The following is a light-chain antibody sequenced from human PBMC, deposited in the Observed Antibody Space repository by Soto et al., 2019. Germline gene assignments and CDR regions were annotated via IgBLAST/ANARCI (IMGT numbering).Light chain of an antibody. J-gene: IGKJ5*01. CDR3: QQYHNWPLT. CDR1: QSVTNN. CDR2: GAS. Sequence: EIVLTQSPTVSVSPGEGATLSCRASQSVTNNLAWYQQKPGQAPRLLIYGASTRATGVPDRFSGSGSGTEFTLTMSSLLSEDFAVYYCQQYHNWPLTFGQGTRLEIK. V-gene: IGKV3-15*01.